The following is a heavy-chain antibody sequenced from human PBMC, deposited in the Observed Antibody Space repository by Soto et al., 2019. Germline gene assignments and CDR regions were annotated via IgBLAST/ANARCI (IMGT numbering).Heavy chain of an antibody. Sequence: EVQLVESGGGLVQPGGSLRLSCAASGFTVSSNYMSWVRQAPGKGLEWVSVIYSGGSTYYADSVKGRFTISRDNSKNTLYLQMNSLRAEDTAVYYCEKAMVRGVIIGGMDVWGQGTTVTVSS. CDR2: IYSGGST. CDR1: GFTVSSNY. V-gene: IGHV3-66*01. CDR3: EKAMVRGVIIGGMDV. J-gene: IGHJ6*02. D-gene: IGHD3-10*01.